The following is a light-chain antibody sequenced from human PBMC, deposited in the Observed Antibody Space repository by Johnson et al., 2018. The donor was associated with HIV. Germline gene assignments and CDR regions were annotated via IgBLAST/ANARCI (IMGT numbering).Light chain of an antibody. J-gene: IGLJ1*01. CDR1: SSNIGSNS. CDR2: DRN. V-gene: IGLV1-51*01. Sequence: QSVLTQPPSVSAAPGQEVTISCSGSSSNIGSNSVSWYQHLPGIAPKLLVYDRNKRPSGVPDRFSGSKSGTSATLGITGLQNGDEANYYCGTGNNSLTSPYVFGTGTKFTVL. CDR3: GTGNNSLTSPYV.